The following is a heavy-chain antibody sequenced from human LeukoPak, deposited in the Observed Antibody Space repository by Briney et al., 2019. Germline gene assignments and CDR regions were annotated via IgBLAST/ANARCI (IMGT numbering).Heavy chain of an antibody. CDR2: IYSGGST. Sequence: PGGSLRLSCAASGFTVSSNYMSWVRQAPGKGLEWVSVIYSGGSTYYADSVKGRFTIPRDNAKNSLYLQMNSLRAEDTAVYYCARGWYRGNWFDPWGQGTLVTVSS. CDR1: GFTVSSNY. CDR3: ARGWYRGNWFDP. V-gene: IGHV3-66*01. J-gene: IGHJ5*02. D-gene: IGHD6-13*01.